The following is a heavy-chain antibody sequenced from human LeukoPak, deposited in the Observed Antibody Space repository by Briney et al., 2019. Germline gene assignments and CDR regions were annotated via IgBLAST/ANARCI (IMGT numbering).Heavy chain of an antibody. J-gene: IGHJ6*02. Sequence: SETLSLTCTVSGGSISSYYWNWIRQPPGKGLEWIGDISYSGSTNYSPSLKSRVTISLDTSKNQFSLKLSSVTAADTAVYYCARDGSAEYSYGYGNYYYGMDVWGQGTTVTVSS. V-gene: IGHV4-59*01. D-gene: IGHD5-18*01. CDR3: ARDGSAEYSYGYGNYYYGMDV. CDR2: ISYSGST. CDR1: GGSISSYY.